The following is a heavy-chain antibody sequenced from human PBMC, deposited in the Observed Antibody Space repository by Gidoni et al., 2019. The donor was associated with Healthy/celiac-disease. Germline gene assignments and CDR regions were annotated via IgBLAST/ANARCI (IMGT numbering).Heavy chain of an antibody. CDR3: TQKLERSWDDAFDI. V-gene: IGHV3-73*01. J-gene: IGHJ3*02. Sequence: GKGLEWVGRIRSKANSYATAYAASVKGRFTISRDDSKNTAYLQMNSLKTEDTAVYYCTQKLERSWDDAFDIWGQGTMVTVSS. CDR2: IRSKANSYAT. D-gene: IGHD1-1*01.